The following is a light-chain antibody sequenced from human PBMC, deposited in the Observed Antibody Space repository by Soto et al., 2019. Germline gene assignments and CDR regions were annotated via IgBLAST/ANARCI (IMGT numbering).Light chain of an antibody. J-gene: IGKJ4*01. V-gene: IGKV3-15*01. CDR3: QHYNSWPLT. CDR1: QSVSSN. CDR2: DAS. Sequence: EVVMTQSPATLSVSPGERATLSCRASQSVSSNLTWYQQKPGQAPRLLIYDASTRAAGIPARFSGSGFETELTLTISSLQSEDCAVYYCQHYNSWPLTFGGGTRVEMK.